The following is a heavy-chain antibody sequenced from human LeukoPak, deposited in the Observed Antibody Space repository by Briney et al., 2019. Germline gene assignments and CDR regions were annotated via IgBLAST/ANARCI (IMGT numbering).Heavy chain of an antibody. CDR1: GYTFTGYY. J-gene: IGHJ4*02. D-gene: IGHD3-10*01. Sequence: ASVKVSCKASGYTFTGYYMHWVRQAPGQGLEWMGRINPNSGGTNYAQKFQGRVTMTRDTSISTAYMELSRLRSEDTAVYYCASGITMVRGVKGYFDYWGQGTLVTVSS. V-gene: IGHV1-2*06. CDR2: INPNSGGT. CDR3: ASGITMVRGVKGYFDY.